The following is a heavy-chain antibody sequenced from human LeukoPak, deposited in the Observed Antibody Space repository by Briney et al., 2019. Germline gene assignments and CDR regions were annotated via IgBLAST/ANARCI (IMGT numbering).Heavy chain of an antibody. J-gene: IGHJ3*02. CDR3: AKYCSSTSCHDAFDI. D-gene: IGHD2-2*01. Sequence: SSETLSLTCTVSGVSISSYYWSWIRQPPGKGLEWIGYTYYSGSTNYNPSLKSRVTISVDTSKNQFSLKLSSVTAADTAVYYCAKYCSSTSCHDAFDIWGQGTMVTVSS. CDR1: GVSISSYY. V-gene: IGHV4-59*08. CDR2: TYYSGST.